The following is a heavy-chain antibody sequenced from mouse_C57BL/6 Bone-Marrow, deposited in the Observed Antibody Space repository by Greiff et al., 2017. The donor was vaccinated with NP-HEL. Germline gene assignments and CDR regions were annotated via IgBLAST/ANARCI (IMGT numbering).Heavy chain of an antibody. CDR1: GFNIKDYY. J-gene: IGHJ1*03. V-gene: IGHV14-2*01. CDR3: ARGTSSYYSNWYFDV. Sequence: EVKLQESGAELVKPGASVKLSCTASGFNIKDYYMHWVKQRTEQGLEWIGRIDPEDGETKYAPKFQGKATITADTSSNTAYLQLSRLTSEDTAVYYCARGTSSYYSNWYFDVWGTGTTVTVSS. D-gene: IGHD2-5*01. CDR2: IDPEDGET.